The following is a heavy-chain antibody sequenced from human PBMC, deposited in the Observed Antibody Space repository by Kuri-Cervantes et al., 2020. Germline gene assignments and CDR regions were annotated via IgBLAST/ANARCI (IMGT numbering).Heavy chain of an antibody. CDR1: GFTFSSYD. V-gene: IGHV3-23*01. Sequence: GGSLRLSCAASGFTFSSYDMHWVRQATGKGLEWVSAISGSGGSTYYADSVKGRFTISRDNSKNTLYLQMNSLRAEDTAVYYCAKRGSGITGWFDPWGQGTLVTVSS. CDR2: ISGSGGST. CDR3: AKRGSGITGWFDP. D-gene: IGHD1-26*01. J-gene: IGHJ5*02.